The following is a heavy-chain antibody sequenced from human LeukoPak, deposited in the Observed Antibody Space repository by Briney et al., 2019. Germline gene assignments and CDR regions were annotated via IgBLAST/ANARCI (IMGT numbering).Heavy chain of an antibody. D-gene: IGHD6-13*01. CDR1: GGSFSGYY. V-gene: IGHV4-34*01. Sequence: PSETLSLTCAVYGGSFSGYYWSWIRQTPEKGLEWIGEIYHYGDTNYNPSLKSRVTILIDTSKNQFSLKLSSVTAADTAVYYCARTYQSTVPGIAGAGTFDSWGQGIPVTVSS. J-gene: IGHJ4*02. CDR2: IYHYGDT. CDR3: ARTYQSTVPGIAGAGTFDS.